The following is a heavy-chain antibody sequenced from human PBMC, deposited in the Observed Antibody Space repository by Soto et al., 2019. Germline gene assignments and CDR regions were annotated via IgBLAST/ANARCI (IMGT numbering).Heavy chain of an antibody. CDR2: TYYRSKWYN. J-gene: IGHJ6*02. V-gene: IGHV6-1*01. Sequence: SQTLSLTCAISGDSVSSNSAAWNWIRQSPSRGLEWLGRTYYRSKWYNDYAVSVKSRITINPDTSKNQFSLQLNSVTPEDTAVYSCARAPIAVAGTRYGMDVWGQGTTVTVSS. CDR3: ARAPIAVAGTRYGMDV. CDR1: GDSVSSNSAA. D-gene: IGHD6-19*01.